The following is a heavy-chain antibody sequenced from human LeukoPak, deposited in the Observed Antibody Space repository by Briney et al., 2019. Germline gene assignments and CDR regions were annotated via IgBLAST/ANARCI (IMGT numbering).Heavy chain of an antibody. J-gene: IGHJ1*01. Sequence: PGGSLRLSCATSGFTFSDYYMSWIRQAPGKGLEWVSYISSSGSPIYYADSVKGRFTISRDNAKNSLDLQMTGLSAEDTALYYCASLHNRPLWGQGTLVTVSS. CDR3: ASLHNRPL. CDR1: GFTFSDYY. CDR2: ISSSGSPI. V-gene: IGHV3-11*04. D-gene: IGHD2/OR15-2a*01.